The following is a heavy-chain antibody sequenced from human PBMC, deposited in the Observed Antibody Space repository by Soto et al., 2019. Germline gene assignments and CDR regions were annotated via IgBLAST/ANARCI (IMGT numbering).Heavy chain of an antibody. CDR3: ARFSSKPLISALHF. CDR2: MNPNSGYT. D-gene: IGHD3-16*01. J-gene: IGHJ4*01. Sequence: QVQLVQSGAEVRKPGASVKVSCKSSGYTFISYDINWVRQATGQGLEWMGWMNPNSGYTAYAQKFQGRVTMTRNTSMSLADMELSSLASEDTAVYFCARFSSKPLISALHFWGHGTLVTVAS. V-gene: IGHV1-8*01. CDR1: GYTFISYD.